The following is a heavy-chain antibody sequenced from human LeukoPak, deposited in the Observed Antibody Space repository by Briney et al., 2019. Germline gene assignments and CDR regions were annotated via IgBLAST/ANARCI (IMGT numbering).Heavy chain of an antibody. J-gene: IGHJ4*02. CDR1: GFTFSSYA. CDR2: ITYDGSKK. CDR3: VRDMFGGRDY. Sequence: GGSLRLSCAASGFTFSSYAMHWVRQAPGKGLEWVSRITYDGSKKCNADSVKGRFTISRDNAKNAPYLQMNSLRAEDTAVYYCVRDMFGGRDYWGQGTLVTVSS. V-gene: IGHV3-30*04. D-gene: IGHD3-10*02.